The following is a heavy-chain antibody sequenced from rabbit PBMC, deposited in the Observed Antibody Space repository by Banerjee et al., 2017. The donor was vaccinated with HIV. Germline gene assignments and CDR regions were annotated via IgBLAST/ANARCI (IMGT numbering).Heavy chain of an antibody. V-gene: IGHV1S40*01. CDR1: GFSFSSGYD. CDR2: IYAGSSDYT. Sequence: QSLEESGGDLVKPGASLTLTCTASGFSFSSGYDMGWVRQAPGKGLEWIACIYAGSSDYTYYASWAKGRFTISKTSSTTVTLQMTSLTAADTATYFCVRGGYDENYFNLWGQGTLVT. J-gene: IGHJ4*01. CDR3: VRGGYDENYFNL. D-gene: IGHD2-1*01.